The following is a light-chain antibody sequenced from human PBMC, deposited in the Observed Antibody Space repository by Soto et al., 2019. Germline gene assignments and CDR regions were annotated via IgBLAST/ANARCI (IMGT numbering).Light chain of an antibody. CDR2: AAS. Sequence: DIQMTQSPSSLSASVGDRVTITCRASQSINYYLNWYQQKPGKAPKLLIYAASSLQSGVPSRFSGSGSGTDFTLTISSLQPEVFATYYCQRSYSTPPMYTFGQGTKLEIK. J-gene: IGKJ2*01. V-gene: IGKV1-39*01. CDR1: QSINYY. CDR3: QRSYSTPPMYT.